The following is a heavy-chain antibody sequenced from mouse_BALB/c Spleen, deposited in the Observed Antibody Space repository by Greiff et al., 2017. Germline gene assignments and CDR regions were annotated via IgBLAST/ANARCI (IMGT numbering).Heavy chain of an antibody. J-gene: IGHJ4*01. Sequence: QVQLQQSGAELVKPGASVKLSCKASGYTFTSYYMYWVKQRPGQGLEWIGEINPSNGGTNFNEKFKSKATLTVDKSSSTAYMQLSSLTSEDSAVYYCTRSWGGSSPYYAMDYWGQGTSVTVSS. CDR3: TRSWGGSSPYYAMDY. CDR2: INPSNGGT. D-gene: IGHD1-1*01. V-gene: IGHV1S81*02. CDR1: GYTFTSYY.